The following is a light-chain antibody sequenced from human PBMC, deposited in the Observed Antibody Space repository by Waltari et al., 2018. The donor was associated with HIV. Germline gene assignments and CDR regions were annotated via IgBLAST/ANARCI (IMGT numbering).Light chain of an antibody. J-gene: IGKJ4*01. CDR2: YAS. Sequence: EIVLTQSPATLPLSPGERATLPRRAIQRVTSYLAWYQQKPGQAPRPLIYYASNRATGIPARFSGRGSGTYLPITISGREPEEFAVCYSQQRRKSTFGGGTKVEIK. V-gene: IGKV3-11*01. CDR1: QRVTSY. CDR3: QQRRKST.